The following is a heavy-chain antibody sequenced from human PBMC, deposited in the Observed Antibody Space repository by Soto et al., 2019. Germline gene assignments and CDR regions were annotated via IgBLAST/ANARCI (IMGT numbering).Heavy chain of an antibody. CDR2: INAGNGNT. CDR3: ARDPSYYGMDV. V-gene: IGHV1-3*05. Sequence: QVQLVQSGAEEKKPGASVKVSCKASGYTFTSYAMHWVRQAPGQRLEWMGWINAGNGNTKYSQKFQGRVTITRDTSASTAYMQLSSLRSEDTAVYYCARDPSYYGMDVWGQGTTVTVSS. CDR1: GYTFTSYA. J-gene: IGHJ6*02.